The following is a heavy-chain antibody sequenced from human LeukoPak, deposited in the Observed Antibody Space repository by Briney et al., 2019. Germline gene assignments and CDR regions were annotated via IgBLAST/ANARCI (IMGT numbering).Heavy chain of an antibody. CDR3: AKGDSYYDLLICFDF. CDR1: GFDFSHYG. D-gene: IGHD3-9*01. Sequence: GGSLRLSCAASGFDFSHYGMSWVRQSPGKGLEWVSTFSGTSTLTYYADSVKGRFTISRDDSKNVLYLQMNSLRDEDTAVYYCAKGDSYYDLLICFDFWGPGTLITVSS. CDR2: FSGTSTLT. V-gene: IGHV3-23*01. J-gene: IGHJ4*02.